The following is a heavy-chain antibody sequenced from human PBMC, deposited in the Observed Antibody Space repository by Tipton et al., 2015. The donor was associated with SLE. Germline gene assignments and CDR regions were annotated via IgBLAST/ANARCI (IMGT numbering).Heavy chain of an antibody. CDR1: GGSISGHY. CDR2: LYYSGST. J-gene: IGHJ4*02. Sequence: TLSLTCTVSGGSISGHYWSWTRQPPGKGLEWIGNLYYSGSTNHNPSLKNRVTMSGDTSKNHFSLQLISVTAADTAIYYCARVLGSGGSFDYWGQGTLVTVSS. D-gene: IGHD2-15*01. CDR3: ARVLGSGGSFDY. V-gene: IGHV4-59*11.